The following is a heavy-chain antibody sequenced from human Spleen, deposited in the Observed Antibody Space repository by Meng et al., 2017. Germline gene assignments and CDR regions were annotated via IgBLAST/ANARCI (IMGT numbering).Heavy chain of an antibody. CDR2: ISGSSSYI. CDR3: ARDLGFRDGEYYFDY. V-gene: IGHV3-21*01. CDR1: GFSVSHNY. D-gene: IGHD4-17*01. Sequence: GESLKISCAASGFSVSHNYMNWVRQGPEKGLEWVSSISGSSSYIYYADSVKGRFTISRDNAKNSLYLQMNSLRAEDTAVYYCARDLGFRDGEYYFDYWGQGTLVTVSS. J-gene: IGHJ4*02.